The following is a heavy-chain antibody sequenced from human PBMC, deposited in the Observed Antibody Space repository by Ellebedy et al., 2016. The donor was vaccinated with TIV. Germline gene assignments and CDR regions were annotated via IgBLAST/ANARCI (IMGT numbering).Heavy chain of an antibody. Sequence: SETLSLXXTVSGGSISGYYWSWIRQSPGKGLEWIGYIYYSGSTNYNPSLKSRVTISVDTSKNQFSLKLSSVTAADTAVYYCASLIVVVPAAYVYFDYWGQGTLVTVSS. CDR2: IYYSGST. D-gene: IGHD2-2*01. J-gene: IGHJ4*02. CDR1: GGSISGYY. CDR3: ASLIVVVPAAYVYFDY. V-gene: IGHV4-59*01.